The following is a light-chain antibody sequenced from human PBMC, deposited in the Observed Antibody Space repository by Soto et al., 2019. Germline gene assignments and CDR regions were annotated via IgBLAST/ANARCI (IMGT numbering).Light chain of an antibody. V-gene: IGLV2-8*01. Sequence: QSALTQPPSASGSPGQSVTISCTGTSSDVGKYDYVSWFQHHPGKAPKLIIYEVSKRPSGVPDRFSGSKSGSTASLTVSGLQTEDEADYYCCSNAGRPDVFGTGTQLTVL. CDR1: SSDVGKYDY. CDR3: CSNAGRPDV. CDR2: EVS. J-gene: IGLJ1*01.